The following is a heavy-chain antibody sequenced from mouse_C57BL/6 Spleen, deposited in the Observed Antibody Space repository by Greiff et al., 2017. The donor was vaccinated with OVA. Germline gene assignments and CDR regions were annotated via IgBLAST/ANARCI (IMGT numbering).Heavy chain of an antibody. Sequence: VQLQQSGPELVKPGASVKISCRASGSSFTDYNMNWVKQSNGKSLEWIGVINPNYGTTSYNQKFKGKATLTVDQSSSTAYMQLNSLTSENSAVYYCARWVYYYGSSYWYFDVWGTGTTVTVSS. J-gene: IGHJ1*03. V-gene: IGHV1-39*01. CDR1: GSSFTDYN. CDR2: INPNYGTT. D-gene: IGHD1-1*01. CDR3: ARWVYYYGSSYWYFDV.